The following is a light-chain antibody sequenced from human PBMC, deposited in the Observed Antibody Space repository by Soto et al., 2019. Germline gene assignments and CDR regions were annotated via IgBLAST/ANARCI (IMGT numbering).Light chain of an antibody. Sequence: EIVLTQAPATLSFSPGERATLPCRASQSVSSYLAWYQQKPGQAPRLLIYDASNRATGIPARFSGSGSGTDFTLTISSLEPEDFAVYYCQQRSNWPPVTLGGGTKVDIK. J-gene: IGKJ4*01. V-gene: IGKV3-11*01. CDR1: QSVSSY. CDR2: DAS. CDR3: QQRSNWPPVT.